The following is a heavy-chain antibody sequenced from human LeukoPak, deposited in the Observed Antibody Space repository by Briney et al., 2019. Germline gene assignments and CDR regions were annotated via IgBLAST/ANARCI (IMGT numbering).Heavy chain of an antibody. Sequence: SQTLSLTCTLSGGSISSGDYYWSWVRQPPGKGLEWIGYIYYSGSTYYNPSLKSRVTISVDTSKNQFSLKLSSVTAAETAVYYCARLWSGYYYFDYWGQGTLVTVSS. D-gene: IGHD3-3*01. CDR2: IYYSGST. J-gene: IGHJ4*02. V-gene: IGHV4-30-4*08. CDR1: GGSISSGDYY. CDR3: ARLWSGYYYFDY.